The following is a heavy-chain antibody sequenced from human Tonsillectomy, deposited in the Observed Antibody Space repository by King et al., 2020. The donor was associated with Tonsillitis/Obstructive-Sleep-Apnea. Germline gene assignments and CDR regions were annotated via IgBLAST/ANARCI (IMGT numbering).Heavy chain of an antibody. CDR2: IDYSGST. CDR3: ASEALDAFDI. Sequence: VQLQESGPGLVKPSETLSLTCTVSGGSISSYYWSWIRQPPGKGLEWIGYIDYSGSTNYNPSLKSRVTISVDTSKNQFSLKLSSVTAADTAVYYCASEALDAFDIWGQGTMVTVSS. CDR1: GGSISSYY. J-gene: IGHJ3*02. V-gene: IGHV4-59*01.